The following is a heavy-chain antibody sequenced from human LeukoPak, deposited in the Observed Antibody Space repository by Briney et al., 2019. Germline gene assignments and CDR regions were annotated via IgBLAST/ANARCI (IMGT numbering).Heavy chain of an antibody. CDR3: ARDGGAPIYGLDV. D-gene: IGHD3-16*01. J-gene: IGHJ6*02. Sequence: SETLSLTCTVSGGSISSYYYSWIRQPPGKGLEWIGYIYYSGSTSYNPSLKSRVTLSVDTSKNRFSLKLTSVTAADTAVYYCARDGGAPIYGLDVWGQGTTITVSS. V-gene: IGHV4-59*01. CDR2: IYYSGST. CDR1: GGSISSYY.